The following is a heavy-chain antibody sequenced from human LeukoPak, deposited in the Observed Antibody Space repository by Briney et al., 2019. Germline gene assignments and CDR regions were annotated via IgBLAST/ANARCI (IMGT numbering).Heavy chain of an antibody. V-gene: IGHV1-2*02. D-gene: IGHD6-6*01. CDR2: INPNSGGT. J-gene: IGHJ4*02. Sequence: ASVKVSCKASGYTFTDYYMHWVRQAPGQGLEWMGWINPNSGGTNYAQKFQGRVTMTRDTSISTAYMELSRLRSDDTAVYYCARGVSSSRNGFDYWGQGILVTVSS. CDR3: ARGVSSSRNGFDY. CDR1: GYTFTDYY.